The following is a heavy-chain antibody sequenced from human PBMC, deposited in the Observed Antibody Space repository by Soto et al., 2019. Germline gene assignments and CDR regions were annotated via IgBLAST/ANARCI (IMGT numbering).Heavy chain of an antibody. CDR1: GFTFSSYW. D-gene: IGHD6-13*01. Sequence: EVQLVESGGGLVQPGGSLRLSCAASGFTFSSYWMHWVRQAPGKGLVWVSRINSDGSSTSYADSVKGRFTISRDNAKNTLYLQMNSLRAEATAVYYCARVRPPSIAAAGTFRFDPWGQGTLVTVSS. J-gene: IGHJ5*02. CDR2: INSDGSST. V-gene: IGHV3-74*01. CDR3: ARVRPPSIAAAGTFRFDP.